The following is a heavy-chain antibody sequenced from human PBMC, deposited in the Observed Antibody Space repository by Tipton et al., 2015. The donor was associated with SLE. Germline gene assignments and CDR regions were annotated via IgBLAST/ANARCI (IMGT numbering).Heavy chain of an antibody. V-gene: IGHV4-4*02. CDR1: GGSISSTDW. Sequence: TLSLTCAVSGGSISSTDWWSWVRQPPGKGLEWIGEIYHSGTTNYNPSLRSRVTISVDKSRNQSSLKLSSLTAADTAVYYCARAASIEAAGCFDLWGRGTLVTVSS. J-gene: IGHJ2*01. CDR3: ARAASIEAAGCFDL. CDR2: IYHSGTT. D-gene: IGHD6-13*01.